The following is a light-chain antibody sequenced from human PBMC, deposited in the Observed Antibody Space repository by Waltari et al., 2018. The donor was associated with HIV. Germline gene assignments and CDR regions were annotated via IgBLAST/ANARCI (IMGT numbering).Light chain of an antibody. J-gene: IGKJ2*01. CDR1: QSVLYSSNNKNY. CDR2: WAS. V-gene: IGKV4-1*01. Sequence: DIVMTQSPDSLAVSLGERATINCKSSQSVLYSSNNKNYLAWYQQKPGQPPKLLIYWASTRESGVPDRFSGSGSGTDFTLTISSLQAEDVAVYYCQQYYGGPYTFGQGTKLEIK. CDR3: QQYYGGPYT.